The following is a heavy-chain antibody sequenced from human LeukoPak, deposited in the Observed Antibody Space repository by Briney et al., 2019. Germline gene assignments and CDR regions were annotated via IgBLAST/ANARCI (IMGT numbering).Heavy chain of an antibody. J-gene: IGHJ3*02. Sequence: SETLSLTCTVSGGSISSYYWSWIRQPPGKGLEWIGYIYYSGSTYYNPSLKSRVTISVDTSKNQFSLKLSSVTAADTAVYYCARAVKGLTGTGGSYDAFDIWGQGTMVTVSS. CDR2: IYYSGST. D-gene: IGHD1-26*01. CDR3: ARAVKGLTGTGGSYDAFDI. V-gene: IGHV4-59*12. CDR1: GGSISSYY.